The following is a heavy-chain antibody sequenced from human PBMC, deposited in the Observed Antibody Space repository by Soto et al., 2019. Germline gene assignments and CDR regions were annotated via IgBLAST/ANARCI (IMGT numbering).Heavy chain of an antibody. J-gene: IGHJ4*02. CDR1: GFTFRNYG. V-gene: IGHV3-23*01. CDR3: AKDPAGAGPDFDY. D-gene: IGHD1-26*01. Sequence: GGSLRLSCGASGFTFRNYGMNWVRQAPGRGLEWVSGISANGGTTYYAESVKGRFTISRDNSKNTLYLQMNSLRAEDTAIYYCAKDPAGAGPDFDYWGQGTLVTVSS. CDR2: ISANGGTT.